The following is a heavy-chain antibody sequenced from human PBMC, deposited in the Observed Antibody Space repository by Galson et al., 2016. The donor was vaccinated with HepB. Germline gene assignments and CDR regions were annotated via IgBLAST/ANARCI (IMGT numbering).Heavy chain of an antibody. V-gene: IGHV3-48*02. CDR1: GFTFSTYT. J-gene: IGHJ4*02. CDR3: ATYCSGTTCYYSYFDY. D-gene: IGHD2-2*01. Sequence: SLRLSCAASGFTFSTYTMNWVRQAPGKGLEWVSYISSSSGTIYYVDSVTGRFTISRDNAKNSLFLQMNSLRDEDTAVYFCATYCSGTTCYYSYFDYWGQGTLVTVSS. CDR2: ISSSSGTI.